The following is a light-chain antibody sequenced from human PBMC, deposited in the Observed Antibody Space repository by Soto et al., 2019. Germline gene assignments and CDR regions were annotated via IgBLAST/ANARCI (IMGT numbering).Light chain of an antibody. J-gene: IGKJ2*01. CDR1: QRFSTW. V-gene: IGKV1-5*01. Sequence: DIQMTQSPSTLSASVGDRVTITCRASQRFSTWLAWYQQKPGKAPRLLIYDASSLEGGVPSRFSGRGSGTEFTLTISGLQPDDVATYYCQQYNISPYTFGQGTKLEIK. CDR3: QQYNISPYT. CDR2: DAS.